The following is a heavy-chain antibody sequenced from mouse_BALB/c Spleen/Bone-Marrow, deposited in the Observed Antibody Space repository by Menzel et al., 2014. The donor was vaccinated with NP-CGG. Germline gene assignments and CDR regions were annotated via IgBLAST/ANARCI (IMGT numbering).Heavy chain of an antibody. CDR1: GFSLSRYS. CDR3: ARVVATDWYFDV. CDR2: IWGGGST. D-gene: IGHD1-1*01. J-gene: IGHJ1*01. Sequence: VQRVESGPGLVAPSQGLSITCTVSGFSLSRYSVHWVRQPPGKGLEWLGMIWGGGSTDYNSALKSRLSISKDNSKSQVFLKMNSLQTDDTAMYYCARVVATDWYFDVWGAGTTVTVSS. V-gene: IGHV2-6-4*01.